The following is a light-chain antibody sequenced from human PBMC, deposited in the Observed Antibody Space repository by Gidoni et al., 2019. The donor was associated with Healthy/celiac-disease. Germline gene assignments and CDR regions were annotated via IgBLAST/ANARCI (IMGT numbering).Light chain of an antibody. J-gene: IGKJ3*01. CDR2: YAS. CDR1: QSVSSY. Sequence: EIVLTQSPATLSLSPGERATLSCRASQSVSSYLAWYQKKPGQAPRLLIYYASNRATCIPARFRCSGVGTDFTLTISSLEPEDFAVYYCQQRSTGGVTFGPGTKVDIK. V-gene: IGKV3-11*01. CDR3: QQRSTGGVT.